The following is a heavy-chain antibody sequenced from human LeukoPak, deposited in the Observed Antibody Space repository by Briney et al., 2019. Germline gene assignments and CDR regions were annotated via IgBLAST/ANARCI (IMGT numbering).Heavy chain of an antibody. CDR3: ARDNGDFDY. V-gene: IGHV1-2*06. D-gene: IGHD2-8*01. J-gene: IGHJ4*02. Sequence: ASVKVSCKASGYTSTDYYIHWVRQAPGQGLEWMGRINPNTGGTNYSQKFQGRVTITRDTSASTAYMGLSSLRSEDTAVYYCARDNGDFDYWGQGTLVTVSS. CDR2: INPNTGGT. CDR1: GYTSTDYY.